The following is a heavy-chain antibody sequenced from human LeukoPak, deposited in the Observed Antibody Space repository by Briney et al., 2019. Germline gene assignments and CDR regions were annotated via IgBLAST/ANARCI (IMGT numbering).Heavy chain of an antibody. Sequence: PGGSLRLSCAASGFTFSSYAMSWVRQAPGKGLEWVSAISGSGGSTYYADSVKGRFTISRDNSKNTLYLQMNSLRAEDTAVYYCAKDRGYSSGWLYDWFDPWGQGTLVTVSS. CDR1: GFTFSSYA. D-gene: IGHD6-19*01. CDR2: ISGSGGST. V-gene: IGHV3-23*01. J-gene: IGHJ5*02. CDR3: AKDRGYSSGWLYDWFDP.